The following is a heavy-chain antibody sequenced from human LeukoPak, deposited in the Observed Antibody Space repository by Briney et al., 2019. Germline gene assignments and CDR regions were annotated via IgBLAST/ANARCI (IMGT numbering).Heavy chain of an antibody. Sequence: PSETLSLTCTVSGGSISSFYWSWIRQPPGKGLEWIGYIYYSGSTNYNPSLKSRVTISVDTSKTQFSLKLTSVTAADTAMYYCVSLYYSHSSGPRFDWGQGALVTVSS. J-gene: IGHJ4*02. CDR3: VSLYYSHSSGPRFD. D-gene: IGHD3-22*01. CDR2: IYYSGST. V-gene: IGHV4-59*08. CDR1: GGSISSFY.